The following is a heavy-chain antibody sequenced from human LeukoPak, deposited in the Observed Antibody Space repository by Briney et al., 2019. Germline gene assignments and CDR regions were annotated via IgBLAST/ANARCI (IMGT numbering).Heavy chain of an antibody. D-gene: IGHD6-13*01. CDR1: GFTFSSYG. Sequence: GGSLRLSCAASGFTFSSYGMHWVRQAPGKGLEWVAFIRYDGSNKYYADSVKGRFPISRDNSKNTLYLQMNSLRAEDTAVYYCAKEGISSSWMGYYYYYMDVWGKGTTVTISS. CDR2: IRYDGSNK. J-gene: IGHJ6*03. CDR3: AKEGISSSWMGYYYYYMDV. V-gene: IGHV3-30*02.